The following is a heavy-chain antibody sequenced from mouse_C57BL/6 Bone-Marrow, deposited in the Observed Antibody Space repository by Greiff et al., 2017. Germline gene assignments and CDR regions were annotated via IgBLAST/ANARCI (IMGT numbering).Heavy chain of an antibody. CDR3: TTWGCSSFGYAMDY. D-gene: IGHD1-1*01. J-gene: IGHJ4*01. Sequence: VQLQQSGAELVRPGASVKLSCTASGFNIKDDYMHWVKQRPEQGLEWIGWIDPENGDTEYASKFQGKATITADTSSNTAYLQHSSLTSADTAVYYCTTWGCSSFGYAMDYWGQGTSVTVSA. CDR1: GFNIKDDY. CDR2: IDPENGDT. V-gene: IGHV14-4*01.